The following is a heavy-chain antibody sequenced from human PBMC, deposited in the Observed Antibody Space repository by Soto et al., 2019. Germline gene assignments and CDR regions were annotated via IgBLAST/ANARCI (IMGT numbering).Heavy chain of an antibody. D-gene: IGHD1-7*01. J-gene: IGHJ5*02. CDR2: ITGSGGST. V-gene: IGHV3-23*01. CDR1: GFTFRSYA. CDR3: AKGTTAGFDP. Sequence: EVQLLESGGGLVQPGGSLRLSCAASGFTFRSYAMSWVRQAPGKGLEWVSGITGSGGSTYYADSVKGRFTISRDNSKNPLYLQMNSLRAEDTAVYYCAKGTTAGFDPWGQGTLVTVSS.